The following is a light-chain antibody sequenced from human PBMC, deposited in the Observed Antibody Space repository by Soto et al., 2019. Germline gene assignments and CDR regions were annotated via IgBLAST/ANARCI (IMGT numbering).Light chain of an antibody. CDR1: SSDVGVYNY. J-gene: IGLJ1*01. Sequence: QSALTQPRSVSGSPGQSVTISCTGTSSDVGVYNYVSWYQQYPGKAPKIMIYDVSKRPSGVPDRFSGSKSDNTASLTISGLQAEDEADYYCSSYAGSYTFVFGIGTKV. CDR2: DVS. V-gene: IGLV2-11*01. CDR3: SSYAGSYTFV.